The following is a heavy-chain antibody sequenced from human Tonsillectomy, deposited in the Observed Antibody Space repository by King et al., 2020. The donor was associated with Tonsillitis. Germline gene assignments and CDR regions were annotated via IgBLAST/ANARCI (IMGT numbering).Heavy chain of an antibody. J-gene: IGHJ5*02. V-gene: IGHV3-30*18. CDR2: VSSDGSNK. CDR3: AKAGEISIFGVDKNWFDP. Sequence: VQLVESGGGVVQPGRSLRLPCAASGFTFSSYGMHWVRQAPGKGLEWVAIVSSDGSNKNYADSLKGRFTISRDNSKSTLYLQMNSLRAEDTAVYYCAKAGEISIFGVDKNWFDPWGQGTLVTVSS. CDR1: GFTFSSYG. D-gene: IGHD3-3*01.